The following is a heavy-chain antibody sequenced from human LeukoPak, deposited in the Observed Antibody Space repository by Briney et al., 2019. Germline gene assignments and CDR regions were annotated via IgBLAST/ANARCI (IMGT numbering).Heavy chain of an antibody. CDR1: GFTFSSYW. CDR3: ARGTYYYDSANQKFDY. J-gene: IGHJ4*02. CDR2: IKQDGSEK. Sequence: PGGSLRLSCAASGFTFSSYWMSWVRQAPGKGLEWVANIKQDGSEKYYVDSVKGRFTISRDNAKNSLYLQMNSLRAEDTAVYYCARGTYYYDSANQKFDYWGQGTLVTVSS. D-gene: IGHD3-22*01. V-gene: IGHV3-7*01.